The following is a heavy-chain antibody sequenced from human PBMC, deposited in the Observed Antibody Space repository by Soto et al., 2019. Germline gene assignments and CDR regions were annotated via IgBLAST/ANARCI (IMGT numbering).Heavy chain of an antibody. CDR2: ISSSGDST. J-gene: IGHJ6*02. V-gene: IGHV3-23*01. CDR3: AKDGALVRGVILDYYYGMDV. D-gene: IGHD3-10*01. CDR1: GFTFIKYG. Sequence: HPGGSLRLSCAASGFTFIKYGMSWVRQAPGKGLDWVSTISSSGDSTFYTDSVKGRFTISRDNSKNTVSLQMNSLRAEDTAVYYCAKDGALVRGVILDYYYGMDVWGQGTTVTVSS.